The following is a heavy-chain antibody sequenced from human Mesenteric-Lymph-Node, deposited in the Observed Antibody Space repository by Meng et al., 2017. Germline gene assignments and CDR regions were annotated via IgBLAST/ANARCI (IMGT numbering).Heavy chain of an antibody. CDR1: GGTFSSYT. J-gene: IGHJ3*02. Sequence: SVKVSCKASGGTFSSYTISWVRQAPGQGLEWMGRIIPILGIANYAQKFQGRVTITADNSTSTAYMELSSLRSEDTAVYYCARPYYYDSSGYPDAFDIWGQGTMVTVSS. CDR2: IIPILGIA. D-gene: IGHD3-22*01. CDR3: ARPYYYDSSGYPDAFDI. V-gene: IGHV1-69*02.